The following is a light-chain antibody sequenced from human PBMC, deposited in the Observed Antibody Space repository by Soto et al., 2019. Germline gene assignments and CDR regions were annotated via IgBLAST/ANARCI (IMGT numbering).Light chain of an antibody. J-gene: IGKJ1*01. CDR2: GAS. CDR1: QSVSSN. Sequence: EIVMTQSPATLSVSPGERATLSCRASQSVSSNLAWYQQKPGQAPRLLIYGASTRATGIPARFSGSGSGTEFTLTISSLQSEDFAVYYCQQYNNLPPVWTFGQGTKVEIK. CDR3: QQYNNLPPVWT. V-gene: IGKV3-15*01.